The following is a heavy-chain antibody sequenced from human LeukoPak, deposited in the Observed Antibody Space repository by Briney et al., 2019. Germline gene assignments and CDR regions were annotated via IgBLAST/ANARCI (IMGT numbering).Heavy chain of an antibody. J-gene: IGHJ4*02. CDR1: GGSFSGYY. Sequence: SETLSLTCAVYGGSFSGYYWSRIRQPPGKGLEWIGEINHSGNTNYNPSLKSRVTISVDTSKNQFSLKLNSVTAADTAVYYCARPRSGSGSAIGYWGQGTLVTVSS. CDR2: INHSGNT. D-gene: IGHD1-26*01. CDR3: ARPRSGSGSAIGY. V-gene: IGHV4-34*01.